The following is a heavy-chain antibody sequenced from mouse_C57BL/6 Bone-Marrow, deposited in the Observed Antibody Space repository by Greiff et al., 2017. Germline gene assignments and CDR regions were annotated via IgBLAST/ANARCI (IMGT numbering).Heavy chain of an antibody. Sequence: QVQLQQPGAELVKPGASVKMSCKASGYTFTSYWITWVKQRPGQGLEWIGDIYPTSGRTKYNEKFKSKAILTVDTSSTTAYMQLSSLTSEDSAVFYCARSGPMGRSFDYWGQGTTLTVSS. CDR3: ARSGPMGRSFDY. J-gene: IGHJ2*01. V-gene: IGHV1-55*01. CDR1: GYTFTSYW. CDR2: IYPTSGRT. D-gene: IGHD4-1*01.